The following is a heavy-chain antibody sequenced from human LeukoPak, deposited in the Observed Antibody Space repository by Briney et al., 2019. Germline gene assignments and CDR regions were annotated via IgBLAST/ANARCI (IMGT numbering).Heavy chain of an antibody. J-gene: IGHJ4*02. Sequence: GSSVKVSCKASGGTFISYAISWVRQAPGQGLEWMGGIIPIFGTANYAQKFQGRVTITADESTSTAYMELSSLRSEDTAVYYCARASASITGTRGFDYWGQGTLVTVSS. CDR1: GGTFISYA. CDR3: ARASASITGTRGFDY. CDR2: IIPIFGTA. D-gene: IGHD1-20*01. V-gene: IGHV1-69*01.